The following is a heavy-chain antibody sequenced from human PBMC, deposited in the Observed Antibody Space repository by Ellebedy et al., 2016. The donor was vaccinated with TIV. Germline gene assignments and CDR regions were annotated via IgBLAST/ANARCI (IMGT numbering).Heavy chain of an antibody. Sequence: GESLKISCAASGFTFRNYNMNWVRQAPGKGLEWVSAISSSSSYKYYANSVKGRFTISRDNAKNSLYLHMNSLRAEDTAVYYCARESEVGCMDVWGQGTTVSVSS. CDR3: ARESEVGCMDV. D-gene: IGHD1-26*01. V-gene: IGHV3-21*01. CDR1: GFTFRNYN. CDR2: ISSSSSYK. J-gene: IGHJ6*02.